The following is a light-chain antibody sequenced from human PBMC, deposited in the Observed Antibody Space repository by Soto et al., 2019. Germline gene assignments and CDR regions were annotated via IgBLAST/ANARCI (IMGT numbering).Light chain of an antibody. Sequence: EIVLTQSPGSLSLSPGETATLSCRASQSVSITYLAWYQQKPGQAPRLLIYGASTRATGIPDRFSGSGSGADFTLTISGLEPEDFAVYFCQQYVSSPYTFGQGTKLEIK. CDR3: QQYVSSPYT. J-gene: IGKJ2*01. CDR1: QSVSITY. V-gene: IGKV3-20*01. CDR2: GAS.